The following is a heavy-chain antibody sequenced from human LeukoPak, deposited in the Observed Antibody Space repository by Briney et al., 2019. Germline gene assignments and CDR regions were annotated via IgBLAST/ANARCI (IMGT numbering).Heavy chain of an antibody. V-gene: IGHV4-59*01. CDR2: IYYSGST. CDR1: GGSISSYY. J-gene: IGHJ3*02. Sequence: SETLSLTCTVSGGSISSYYWSWIRQPPGKGLEWIGYIYYSGSTNYNPSLKSRVTISVDTSKNQFSLKLSSVTAADTAVYYCARGDWLLLLDAFDIWGQGTMVTVSS. D-gene: IGHD3-22*01. CDR3: ARGDWLLLLDAFDI.